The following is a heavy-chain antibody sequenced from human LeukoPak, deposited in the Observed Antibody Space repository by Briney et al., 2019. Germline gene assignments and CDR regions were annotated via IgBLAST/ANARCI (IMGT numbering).Heavy chain of an antibody. Sequence: PSQTLSLTCTVSGGSISSGSYYWSWIRQPAGKGLEWIGRIYTSGSTNYNPSLKSRVTISVDTSKNQFSLKLSSVTAADTAVYYCAWSIVVVPAAIRAYYYYYMDVWGKGTTVTVSS. CDR3: AWSIVVVPAAIRAYYYYYMDV. J-gene: IGHJ6*03. CDR1: GGSISSGSYY. D-gene: IGHD2-2*02. CDR2: IYTSGST. V-gene: IGHV4-61*02.